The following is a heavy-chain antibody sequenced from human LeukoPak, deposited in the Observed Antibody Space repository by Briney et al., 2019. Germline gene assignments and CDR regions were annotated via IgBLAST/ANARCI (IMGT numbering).Heavy chain of an antibody. J-gene: IGHJ4*02. CDR1: GYSISSGYY. V-gene: IGHV4-38-2*02. CDR2: IYYSGST. D-gene: IGHD3/OR15-3a*01. CDR3: ARLPGLATTHYFDY. Sequence: PSETLSLTCTVSGYSISSGYYWGWIRQPPGKGLEWIGSIYYSGSTYYNPSLKSRVTISVDTSKNQFSLKLSSVTAADTAVYYCARLPGLATTHYFDYWGQGTLVTVSS.